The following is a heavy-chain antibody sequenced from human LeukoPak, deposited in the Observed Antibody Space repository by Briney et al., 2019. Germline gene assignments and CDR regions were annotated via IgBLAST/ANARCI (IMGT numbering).Heavy chain of an antibody. CDR3: ARDRVGGTTASTFEY. D-gene: IGHD1-26*01. J-gene: IGHJ4*02. V-gene: IGHV3-30*03. Sequence: PGRSLRLSCAASGFTFSSYGMHWVRQAPGKGLEWVAVISYDGSNKYYADSVKGRFTISRDNSKNTLYLQMNSLRAEDTAVYYCARDRVGGTTASTFEYWGQGTLVTVSS. CDR2: ISYDGSNK. CDR1: GFTFSSYG.